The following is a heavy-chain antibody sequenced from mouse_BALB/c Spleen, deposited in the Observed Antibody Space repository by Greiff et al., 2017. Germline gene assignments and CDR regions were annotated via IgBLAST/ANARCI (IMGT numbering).Heavy chain of an antibody. D-gene: IGHD3-3*01. CDR3: ERGGRRAAWFAY. J-gene: IGHJ3*01. CDR2: ISYDGSN. V-gene: IGHV3-6*02. CDR1: GYSITSGYY. Sequence: EVKLMESGPGLVKPSQSLSLTCSVTGYSITSGYYWNWIRQFPGNKLEWMGYISYDGSNNYNPSLKNRISITRDTSKNQFFLKLNSVTTEDTATFDCERGGRRAAWFAYWGQGTLVTVSA.